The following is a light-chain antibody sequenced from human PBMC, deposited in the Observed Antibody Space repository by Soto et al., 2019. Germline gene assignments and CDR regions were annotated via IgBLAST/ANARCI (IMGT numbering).Light chain of an antibody. Sequence: QSVLTQPASVSGSLGQSITISCSGTSSDVGAYNYVSWYQQYPGKAPKLMIYHVTDRPSGVSNRFSGSKSGNTASLTISGLQAEDEADYYCCSYTPSNTFVFGTGTKVTFL. J-gene: IGLJ1*01. CDR3: CSYTPSNTFV. V-gene: IGLV2-14*01. CDR2: HVT. CDR1: SSDVGAYNY.